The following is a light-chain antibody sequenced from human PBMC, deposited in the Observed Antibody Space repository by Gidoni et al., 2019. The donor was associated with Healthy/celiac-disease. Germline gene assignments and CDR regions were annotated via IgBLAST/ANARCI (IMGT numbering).Light chain of an antibody. Sequence: EIVLTQSPGTLSLSPGERATLSCRASQSVSSSYLAWYQQKPGQAPRLLIYGASSRATGIPERYSGSEYGTDFNVTISRLKPEDFAVYYCQQYGSSPLTFGGGTKVEIK. CDR1: QSVSSSY. J-gene: IGKJ4*01. CDR2: GAS. CDR3: QQYGSSPLT. V-gene: IGKV3-20*01.